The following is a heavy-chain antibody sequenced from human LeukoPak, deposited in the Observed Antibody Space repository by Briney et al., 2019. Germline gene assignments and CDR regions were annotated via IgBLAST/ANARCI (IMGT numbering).Heavy chain of an antibody. CDR3: TRLTPN. D-gene: IGHD2-21*02. CDR1: GFTFSNYD. V-gene: IGHV3-15*01. CDR2: IKSKTDGETT. J-gene: IGHJ4*02. Sequence: PGGSLRLSCAASGFTFSNYDMYWVRQAPGKGLEWVGRIKSKTDGETTDYAAPVKGRFTISRDDSKSTLYLQMNSLKTEDTAVYYCTRLTPNWGQGTLVTVSS.